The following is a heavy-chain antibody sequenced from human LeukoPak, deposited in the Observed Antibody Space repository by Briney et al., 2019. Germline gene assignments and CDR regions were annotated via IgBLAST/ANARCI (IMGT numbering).Heavy chain of an antibody. J-gene: IGHJ4*02. Sequence: ASVKVSCKASGYTFTSYGISWVRQAPGQGLEWMGWISAYNGNTNYAQKLQVRVTMTTDTSTSTAYMELRSLRSDDTAVYYCAKEPREVVVRFPGGYWGQGTLVTVSS. CDR1: GYTFTSYG. CDR2: ISAYNGNT. V-gene: IGHV1-18*01. CDR3: AKEPREVVVRFPGGY. D-gene: IGHD2-2*01.